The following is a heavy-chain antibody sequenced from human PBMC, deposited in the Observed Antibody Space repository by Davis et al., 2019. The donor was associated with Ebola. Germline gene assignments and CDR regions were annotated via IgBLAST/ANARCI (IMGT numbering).Heavy chain of an antibody. J-gene: IGHJ4*02. CDR3: ARIYGAVRLDY. CDR1: GFSLRTTGMC. V-gene: IGHV2-70*11. CDR2: IDWDDDK. D-gene: IGHD6-6*01. Sequence: SGPTLVKPTQTLTLTCTFSGFSLRTTGMCVSWIRQPSGKALEWLARIDWDDDKHYSTSLKTRLTTSKDTSKNLVVLTMTNMDPVDTATYFCARIYGAVRLDYWGQGALVTVSS.